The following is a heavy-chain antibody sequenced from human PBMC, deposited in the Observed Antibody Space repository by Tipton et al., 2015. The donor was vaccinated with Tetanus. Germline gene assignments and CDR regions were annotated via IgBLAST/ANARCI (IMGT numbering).Heavy chain of an antibody. CDR1: GGSISGSY. V-gene: IGHV4-59*08. D-gene: IGHD4-11*01. J-gene: IGHJ4*02. Sequence: GLVKPSETLSLTCSVSGGSISGSYWSWIRQPPGKGLEWIGYVYYNGNTHYNPALKSRVTISVDTSKNQFSLKLNSVTAADTAVYYCARLASYSNHLDAWGQGALVTVSS. CDR3: ARLASYSNHLDA. CDR2: VYYNGNT.